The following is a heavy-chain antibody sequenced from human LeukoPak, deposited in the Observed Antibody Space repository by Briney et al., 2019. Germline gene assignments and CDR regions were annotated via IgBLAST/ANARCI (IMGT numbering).Heavy chain of an antibody. J-gene: IGHJ6*02. CDR3: ARNNGMDV. CDR2: ISGSGGST. CDR1: GFTFSSYA. Sequence: GGSLRLSCAASGFTFSSYAMSWVRQAPGKGLEWVSAISGSGGSTYYADSVKGRFTISRDNAKNSLYLQMNSLRAEDTALYHCARNNGMDVWGQGTTVIVSS. V-gene: IGHV3-23*01.